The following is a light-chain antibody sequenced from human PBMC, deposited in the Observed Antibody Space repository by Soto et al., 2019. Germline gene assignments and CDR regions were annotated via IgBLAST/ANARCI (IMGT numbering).Light chain of an antibody. V-gene: IGKV3-11*01. CDR1: QSVGSH. Sequence: EIVLTQSPATLSLSPLQIGSLSFRASQSVGSHLAWFQQRPGQAPRLLIYDASNRATGIPARFRGGGSGTEFTLTISRLETEDFAVYYCQQYGSSGTFGQGTKVDIK. CDR2: DAS. CDR3: QQYGSSGT. J-gene: IGKJ1*01.